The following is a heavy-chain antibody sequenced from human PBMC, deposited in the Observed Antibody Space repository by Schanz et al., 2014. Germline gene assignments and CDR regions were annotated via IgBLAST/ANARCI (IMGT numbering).Heavy chain of an antibody. CDR2: IKSKTDGETT. V-gene: IGHV3-15*01. CDR3: ATASSPVREAGAGSSFHL. CDR1: GFTFENYA. Sequence: EVQLVESGGGVVRPGGSLRLSCAASGFTFENYALTWVRQVPGKGLEWLGRIKSKTDGETTDYAAPVKGRFSISRDDSQSTLYLQMNSLKIEDTAVYYCATASSPVREAGAGSSFHLWGQGTLVTVSP. D-gene: IGHD6-13*01. J-gene: IGHJ5*02.